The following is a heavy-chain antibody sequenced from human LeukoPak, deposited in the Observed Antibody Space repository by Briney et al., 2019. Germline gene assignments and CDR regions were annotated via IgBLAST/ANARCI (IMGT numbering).Heavy chain of an antibody. V-gene: IGHV4-59*01. D-gene: IGHD3-22*01. CDR2: IYYSGST. CDR3: ARGGHTYYYDSSGYQVEY. Sequence: PSETLSLTCTVSGGSISSYYWSWIRQPPGKGLEWIGYIYYSGSTNHNPSLKSRVTISVDTSKNQFSLKLSSVTAADTAVYYCARGGHTYYYDSSGYQVEYWGQGTLVTVSS. CDR1: GGSISSYY. J-gene: IGHJ4*02.